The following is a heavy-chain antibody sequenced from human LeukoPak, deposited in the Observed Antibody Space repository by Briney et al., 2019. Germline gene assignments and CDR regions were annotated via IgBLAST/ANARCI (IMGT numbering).Heavy chain of an antibody. V-gene: IGHV4-59*01. CDR2: IYNAGST. CDR3: ARDGSNWGSSYLYFDL. J-gene: IGHJ2*01. D-gene: IGHD7-27*01. CDR1: GGSISTYY. Sequence: SETLSLTCAVSGGSISTYYWSWIRQPPGKGLEWIGYIYNAGSTDYNPSLKSRVTISVDTSKNQFSLKLNSVTAADTAVYYCARDGSNWGSSYLYFDLWGRGTLVTVSS.